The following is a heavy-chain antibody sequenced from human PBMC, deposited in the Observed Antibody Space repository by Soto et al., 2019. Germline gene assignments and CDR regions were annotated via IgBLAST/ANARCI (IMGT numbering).Heavy chain of an antibody. CDR1: GGTFSSYA. CDR2: IIPIFGTA. CDR3: AREVGATLNWLDP. V-gene: IGHV1-69*13. Sequence: SVKVSCNASGGTFSSYAISWARQAPGQGLEWMGAIIPIFGTANYAQKFQGRVTITADESTSTAYMELSSLRSEDTAVYYCAREVGATLNWLDPWGQGTLVSV. J-gene: IGHJ5*02. D-gene: IGHD1-26*01.